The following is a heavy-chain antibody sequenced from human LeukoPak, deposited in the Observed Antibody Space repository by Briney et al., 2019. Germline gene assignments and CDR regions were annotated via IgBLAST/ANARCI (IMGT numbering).Heavy chain of an antibody. CDR1: GFTFRNHG. V-gene: IGHV3-33*01. CDR2: IWYDGSEK. Sequence: GGSLRLSCAASGFTFRNHGMHWGRQAPGKGLEWLAVIWYDGSEKYYADSVQGRFTISRDNSNNALYLQMDSLRAEDTAVYYCARDRNFPAYYFDYWGQGALVTVYS. CDR3: ARDRNFPAYYFDY. J-gene: IGHJ4*02.